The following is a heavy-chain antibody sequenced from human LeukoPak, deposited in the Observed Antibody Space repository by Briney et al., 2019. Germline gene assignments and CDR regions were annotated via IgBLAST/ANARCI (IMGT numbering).Heavy chain of an antibody. D-gene: IGHD3-22*01. V-gene: IGHV3-23*01. CDR2: ISGSGGST. J-gene: IGHJ6*03. CDR1: GFTFSSYA. CDR3: AKDLRDSSGYYFKYYYYYYMDV. Sequence: RGSLRLSCAASGFTFSSYAMSWVRQAPGKGLEWVSAISGSGGSTYYADSVKGRFTISRDNSKNTPYLQMNSLRAEDTAVYYCAKDLRDSSGYYFKYYYYYYMDVWGKGTTVTVSS.